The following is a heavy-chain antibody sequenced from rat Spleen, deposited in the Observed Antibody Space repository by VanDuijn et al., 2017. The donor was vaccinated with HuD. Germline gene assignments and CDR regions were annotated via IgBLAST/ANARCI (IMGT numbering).Heavy chain of an antibody. J-gene: IGHJ3*01. Sequence: EVQLVESGGGLVQPGRSLKLSCAASGFTFSDHYMAWVRQAPTKGLEWVATISYDGSSTYYRDSVKGRFTISRDNAKSTLFLRMDSLRSEDTATYYCARRLLRVYVRLYFDYWGQGTLVTVSS. CDR2: ISYDGSST. D-gene: IGHD1-9*01. CDR3: ARRLLRVYVRLYFDY. CDR1: GFTFSDHY. V-gene: IGHV5-7*01.